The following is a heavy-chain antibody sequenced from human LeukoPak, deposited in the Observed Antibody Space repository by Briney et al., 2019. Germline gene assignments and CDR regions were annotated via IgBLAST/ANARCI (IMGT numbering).Heavy chain of an antibody. CDR3: ARRNKNWNYDWFDP. D-gene: IGHD1-7*01. J-gene: IGHJ5*02. Sequence: GESLKISCKSSGYSFTSYWMGWVRQMPGKGLEWMGIIYPDDSDTRYSPSFQGQVTISADKSISTAYLQWSSLKASDTAIYYCARRNKNWNYDWFDPWGQGTLVTVSS. CDR1: GYSFTSYW. V-gene: IGHV5-51*01. CDR2: IYPDDSDT.